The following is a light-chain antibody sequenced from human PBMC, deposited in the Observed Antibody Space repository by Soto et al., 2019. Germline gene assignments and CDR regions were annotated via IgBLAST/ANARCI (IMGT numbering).Light chain of an antibody. CDR2: DVS. J-gene: IGLJ3*02. V-gene: IGLV2-14*01. CDR3: SSYTSSSTWV. CDR1: SSDAGGYNY. Sequence: QSALTQPASVSGSPGQSITISCTGTSSDAGGYNYVSWYQQHPGKAPKLMIYDVSNRPSGVSNRFSGSKSGNTASLTISGLQAEDEADYYCSSYTSSSTWVFGGGIKVTVL.